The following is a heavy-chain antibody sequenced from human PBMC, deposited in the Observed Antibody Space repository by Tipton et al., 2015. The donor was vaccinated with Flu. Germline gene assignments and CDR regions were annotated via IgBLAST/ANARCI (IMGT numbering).Heavy chain of an antibody. D-gene: IGHD2-15*01. Sequence: RSLRLSCAASGFTFDDYAMHWVRQAPGKGLEWVSGISWNSGSIGYADSVKGRFTISRDNAKNSLYLQMNSLRAEDTALYYCAKDRVGGGSSGGMDVWGQGTTVTVSS. CDR3: AKDRVGGGSSGGMDV. CDR2: ISWNSGSI. J-gene: IGHJ6*02. CDR1: GFTFDDYA. V-gene: IGHV3-9*01.